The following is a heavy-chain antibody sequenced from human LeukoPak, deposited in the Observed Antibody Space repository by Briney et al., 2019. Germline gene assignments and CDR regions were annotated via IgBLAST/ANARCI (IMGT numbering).Heavy chain of an antibody. CDR3: AKLGGKEQLVHYGMDV. V-gene: IGHV3-30*18. CDR2: ISYDGSNK. D-gene: IGHD6-6*01. Sequence: GRSLRLSSAASGFTFSSYGMHWVRQAPGKGLEWVAVISYDGSNKYYADSVKGRFTISRDNSKNTLYLQMNSLRAEDTAVYYCAKLGGKEQLVHYGMDVWGQGTTVTVSS. CDR1: GFTFSSYG. J-gene: IGHJ6*02.